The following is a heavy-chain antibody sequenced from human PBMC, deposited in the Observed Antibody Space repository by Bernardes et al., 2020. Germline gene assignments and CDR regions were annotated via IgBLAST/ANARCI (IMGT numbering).Heavy chain of an antibody. V-gene: IGHV1-24*01. CDR3: STFPSSTSPWFDP. Sequence: ASVKVSCKVSGYTLTELSMHWVRQASGKGLEWMGGFDPEDGETIYAQKFQGRVTMTEDTSTEKAYMELSRLRSEDTSVYYCSTFPSSTSPWFDPWGQGTLVTVSS. J-gene: IGHJ5*02. CDR2: FDPEDGET. D-gene: IGHD2-2*01. CDR1: GYTLTELS.